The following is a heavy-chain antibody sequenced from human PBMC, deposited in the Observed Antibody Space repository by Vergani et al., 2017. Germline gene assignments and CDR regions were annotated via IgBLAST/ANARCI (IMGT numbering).Heavy chain of an antibody. Sequence: QVQLQQWGAGLLKPSETLSLTCAVYGGSFSGYYWSWIRQPPGKGLEWIGRIYSSGSSNYNPSLKSRVTMSIDTSKNQFSLRLTSVTAADTAIYYCARDRDEFDYWGQGTLVTVSS. D-gene: IGHD3-22*01. CDR2: IYSSGSS. J-gene: IGHJ4*02. V-gene: IGHV4-59*10. CDR3: ARDRDEFDY. CDR1: GGSFSGYY.